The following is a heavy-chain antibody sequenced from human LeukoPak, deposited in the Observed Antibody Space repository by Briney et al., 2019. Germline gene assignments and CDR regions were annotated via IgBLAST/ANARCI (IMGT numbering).Heavy chain of an antibody. D-gene: IGHD4-11*01. CDR2: IYTSGST. V-gene: IGHV4-4*07. CDR3: ARGTHDYSNYYNWFDP. CDR1: GGSISSYY. Sequence: SETLPLTCTVSGGSISSYYWSWIRQPAGKGLEWIGRIYTSGSTNYNPSLKSRVTMSVDTSKNQFSLKLSSVTAADTAVYYCARGTHDYSNYYNWFDPWGQGTLVTVSS. J-gene: IGHJ5*02.